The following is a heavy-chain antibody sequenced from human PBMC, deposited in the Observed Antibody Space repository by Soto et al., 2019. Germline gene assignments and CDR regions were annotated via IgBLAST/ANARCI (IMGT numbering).Heavy chain of an antibody. J-gene: IGHJ2*01. D-gene: IGHD4-17*01. CDR1: GVTFSSYA. CDR3: ARDTVTKVRYFDL. CDR2: IIPIFGTA. V-gene: IGHV1-69*06. Sequence: SLKVSCKASGVTFSSYAISWVRQAPGQGLEWMGGIIPIFGTANYAQKFQGRVTITADKSTSTAYMELSSLRSEDTAVYYCARDTVTKVRYFDLWGRGTLVTVSS.